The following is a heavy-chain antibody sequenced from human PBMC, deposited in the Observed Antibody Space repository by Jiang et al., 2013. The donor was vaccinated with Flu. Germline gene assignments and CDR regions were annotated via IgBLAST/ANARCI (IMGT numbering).Heavy chain of an antibody. CDR1: GGFISTAY. Sequence: GSGLVKPSETLSLTCTVSGGFISTAYWHWIRQPPGKGLEWIGVVHGDGNTRYNPALKSRVILSIDTSKGQFSLKLTSVTAADTAVYYCARDRVGSTRVWAELDSWGQGTPGHRLF. J-gene: IGHJ4*02. CDR3: ARDRVGSTRVWAELDS. D-gene: IGHD1-14*01. CDR2: VHGDGNT. V-gene: IGHV4-59*01.